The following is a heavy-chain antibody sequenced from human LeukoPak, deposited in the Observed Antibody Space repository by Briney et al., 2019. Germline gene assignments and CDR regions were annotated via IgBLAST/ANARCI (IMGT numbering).Heavy chain of an antibody. Sequence: ASVKVSCKASGYTFTSYGISWVRQAPGQGLEWMGWISAYNGNTNYAQKLQGRVTMTTDTSTSTAYMELRSLRSDDTAVYYCARVQHAYYYYYMDDWGKGTTVTVSS. J-gene: IGHJ6*03. CDR3: ARVQHAYYYYYMDD. V-gene: IGHV1-18*01. CDR1: GYTFTSYG. CDR2: ISAYNGNT.